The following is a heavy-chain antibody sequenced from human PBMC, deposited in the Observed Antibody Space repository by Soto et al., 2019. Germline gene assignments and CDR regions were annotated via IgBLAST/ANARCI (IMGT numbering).Heavy chain of an antibody. CDR1: GFTFSSYE. CDR2: ISSSGSTT. Sequence: EVQLVESGGGSVEPGGSLRLSCEVSGFTFSSYEMSWVRQAPGKGLECIAYISSSGSTTDHADSVKGRFTVSRDNAKNSLYLEMNSLRVEESGIYYCAREENYYESSGYAGRYFDYWGQGALVTVSS. CDR3: AREENYYESSGYAGRYFDY. V-gene: IGHV3-48*03. D-gene: IGHD3-22*01. J-gene: IGHJ4*02.